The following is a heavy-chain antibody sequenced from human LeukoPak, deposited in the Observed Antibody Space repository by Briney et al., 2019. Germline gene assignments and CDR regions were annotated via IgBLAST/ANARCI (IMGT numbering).Heavy chain of an antibody. CDR2: ISGSGGST. D-gene: IGHD3-22*01. J-gene: IGHJ4*02. Sequence: PGGSLRLSCAASGFTFSSYAMSWVRQAPGKGLEWVSAISGSGGSTYYAVSVKGRFTISRDNSKNTLYLQMNSLRAEDPAVYYCAKDRVYNYDISGYYSDYWGQGSLVTVSS. V-gene: IGHV3-23*01. CDR1: GFTFSSYA. CDR3: AKDRVYNYDISGYYSDY.